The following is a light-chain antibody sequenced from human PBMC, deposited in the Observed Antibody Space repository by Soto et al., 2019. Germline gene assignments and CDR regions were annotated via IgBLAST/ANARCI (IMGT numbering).Light chain of an antibody. J-gene: IGKJ1*01. Sequence: DVQMTQSPATLSASVGERVTLSCRASQSVSTLLSWYQQKAGKAPPLLIYKASSLDRGVPSRVSGSGSGTEFTLTLSSLQPDDFATDFCQQYNRYSPWAFGQGTKVEIK. CDR2: KAS. CDR3: QQYNRYSPWA. V-gene: IGKV1-5*03. CDR1: QSVSTL.